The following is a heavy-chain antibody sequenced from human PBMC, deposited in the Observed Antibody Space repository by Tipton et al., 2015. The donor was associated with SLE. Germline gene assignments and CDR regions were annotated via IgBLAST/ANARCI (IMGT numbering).Heavy chain of an antibody. V-gene: IGHV4-38-2*02. D-gene: IGHD3-9*01. CDR1: GYSISSGYY. CDR3: ARVPVLRYFDWLSYFDY. J-gene: IGHJ4*01. CDR2: IYHSGST. Sequence: TLSLTCTVSGYSISSGYYWGWIRQPPGKGLEWIGSIYHSGSTYYNPSLKSRVTISVDTSKNQFSLKLSSVTAADTAVYYCARVPVLRYFDWLSYFDYWGQEPWSPSPQ.